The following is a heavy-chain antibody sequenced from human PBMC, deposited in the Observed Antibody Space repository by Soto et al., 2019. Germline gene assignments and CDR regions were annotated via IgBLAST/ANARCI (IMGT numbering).Heavy chain of an antibody. CDR3: ARCTYYYGSGSRQLDV. CDR1: GGSFSGYY. D-gene: IGHD3-10*01. Sequence: SETLSLTCAVYGGSFSGYYWSWIRQPPGKGLEWIGEINHSGSTNYNPSLKSRVTISVDTSKNQFSLKLSSVTAADTAVYYCARCTYYYGSGSRQLDVWGQGTTVTDSS. V-gene: IGHV4-34*01. J-gene: IGHJ6*02. CDR2: INHSGST.